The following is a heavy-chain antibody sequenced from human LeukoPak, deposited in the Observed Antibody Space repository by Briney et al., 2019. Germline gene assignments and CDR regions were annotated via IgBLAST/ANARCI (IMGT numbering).Heavy chain of an antibody. Sequence: GGSLRLSCAASGFTLGTYWMNWVRQAPGKGLEWVANIKQDGSEENYVDSVEGRFTISRDNAKNSLHLQMNSLRAEDTAVYYCARGGSDYDILTGLDYWGQGTLVTVSS. D-gene: IGHD3-9*01. CDR1: GFTLGTYW. CDR3: ARGGSDYDILTGLDY. V-gene: IGHV3-7*01. CDR2: IKQDGSEE. J-gene: IGHJ4*02.